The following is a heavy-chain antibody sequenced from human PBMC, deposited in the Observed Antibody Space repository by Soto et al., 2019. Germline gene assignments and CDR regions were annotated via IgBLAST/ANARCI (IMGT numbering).Heavy chain of an antibody. CDR1: GYSFTSYW. Sequence: GESLKISCKGSGYSFTSYWIGWVRQMPGKALEWMGIIYPGDSDTRYSPSFQGQVTISADKSISTAYLQWSSLKGSDTAMYYCARQNYYDSSGYYRGSNWFDPWGQGTLVTVSS. V-gene: IGHV5-51*01. CDR2: IYPGDSDT. D-gene: IGHD3-22*01. J-gene: IGHJ5*02. CDR3: ARQNYYDSSGYYRGSNWFDP.